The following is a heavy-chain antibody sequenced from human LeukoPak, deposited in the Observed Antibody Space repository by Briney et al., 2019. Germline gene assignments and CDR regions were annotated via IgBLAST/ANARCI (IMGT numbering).Heavy chain of an antibody. Sequence: GESLKISCKGSGYSFTSYWIGWVRQMPGKGLEWMGIIYPGDSDTRYSPSFQGQVTISADKSISTAYLQWSSLKASDTAMYYCAGHARYSSGWYDYYYYGMDVWGQGTTVTVSS. J-gene: IGHJ6*02. V-gene: IGHV5-51*01. CDR3: AGHARYSSGWYDYYYYGMDV. CDR1: GYSFTSYW. CDR2: IYPGDSDT. D-gene: IGHD6-19*01.